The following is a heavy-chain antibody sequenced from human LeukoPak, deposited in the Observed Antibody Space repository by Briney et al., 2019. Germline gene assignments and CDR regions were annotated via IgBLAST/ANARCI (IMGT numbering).Heavy chain of an antibody. CDR3: AVLWRTDAFDI. V-gene: IGHV3-7*01. D-gene: IGHD2-21*01. CDR1: GFIFSSYW. CDR2: IKQDGSEK. J-gene: IGHJ3*02. Sequence: GGSLRLSCAASGFIFSSYWMTWVRQAPGKGLEWVANIKQDGSEKYYVDSVKGRFTISRDNAKNSLYLQMNSLRAEDTAVYYCAVLWRTDAFDIWGQGTMVTVSS.